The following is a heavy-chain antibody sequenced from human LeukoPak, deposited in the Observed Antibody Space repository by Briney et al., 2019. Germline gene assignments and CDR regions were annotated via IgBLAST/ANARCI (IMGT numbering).Heavy chain of an antibody. V-gene: IGHV5-51*01. Sequence: GESLKISCQGSGSSLTSYWIGWVRQLPGKGLEWMGIIYPGDSDTRYSPSCQGQVTISADKSISTAYLQWSSLKASDTAMYYCARHGSGIAAAVVYWGQGTLVTVSS. CDR1: GSSLTSYW. CDR2: IYPGDSDT. D-gene: IGHD6-13*01. CDR3: ARHGSGIAAAVVY. J-gene: IGHJ4*02.